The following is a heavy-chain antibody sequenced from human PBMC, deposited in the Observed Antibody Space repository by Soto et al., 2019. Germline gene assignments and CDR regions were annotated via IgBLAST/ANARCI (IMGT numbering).Heavy chain of an antibody. Sequence: SETLSLTCTVSGGSISDKYWSWIRQSPGKGLEWIGYIYYSGSTNSNPSLKSRVTISIDPSKNQFSLKLRSVTPADTAVYYCARDSPGYYDPWGQGTQVTAPQ. J-gene: IGHJ5*02. D-gene: IGHD1-26*01. CDR1: GGSISDKY. CDR2: IYYSGST. CDR3: ARDSPGYYDP. V-gene: IGHV4-59*01.